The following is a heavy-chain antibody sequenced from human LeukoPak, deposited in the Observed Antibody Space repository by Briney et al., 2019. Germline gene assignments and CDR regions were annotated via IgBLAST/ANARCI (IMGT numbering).Heavy chain of an antibody. V-gene: IGHV1-8*01. D-gene: IGHD3-3*01. Sequence: GASVKVSCKTSGYTFSSYDINWVRQATGQGLEWMGWMNPITGNTGYEPKFQGRVTMTRDTSMNIAYMALTYLRSEDTAVYYCVRGQSNRRFLADYWGQGTLVTVSS. CDR1: GYTFSSYD. CDR3: VRGQSNRRFLADY. CDR2: MNPITGNT. J-gene: IGHJ4*02.